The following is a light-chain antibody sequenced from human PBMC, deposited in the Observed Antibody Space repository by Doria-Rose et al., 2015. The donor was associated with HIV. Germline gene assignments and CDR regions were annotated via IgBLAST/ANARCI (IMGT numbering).Light chain of an antibody. V-gene: IGKV3-20*01. J-gene: IGKJ5*01. CDR1: QRVKSSY. CDR3: QQYGTSRGT. CDR2: DAS. Sequence: EIVLTQSSGTLSLSPGERATLSCRASQRVKSSYLAWYQQKPGQAPRLLIYDASTSATGIPDRFSGSGSGTDFTLTISRLEPGDVAVYYCQQYGTSRGTFGQGTRLEIK.